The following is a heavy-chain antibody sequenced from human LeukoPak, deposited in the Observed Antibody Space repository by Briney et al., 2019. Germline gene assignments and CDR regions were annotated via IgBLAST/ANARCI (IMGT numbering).Heavy chain of an antibody. D-gene: IGHD6-25*01. J-gene: IGHJ2*01. CDR2: IYYSGST. Sequence: SETLSLTCTVPGGSISSSSYYWGWIRQPPGKGLEWIGSIYYSGSTYYNPSLKSRVTISVDTSKNQFSLKLSSVTAADTAVYYCARPRXXSDNWXXXLWGRGXLVTV. CDR1: GGSISSSSYY. V-gene: IGHV4-39*01. CDR3: ARPRXXSDNWXXXL.